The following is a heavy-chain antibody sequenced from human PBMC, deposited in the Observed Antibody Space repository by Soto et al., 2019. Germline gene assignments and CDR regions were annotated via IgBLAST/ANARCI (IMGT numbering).Heavy chain of an antibody. CDR3: ARSPAYGDYANLDT. CDR1: GDSVSKYY. J-gene: IGHJ5*02. D-gene: IGHD4-17*01. CDR2: IHSTRSP. Sequence: PSETLSLTCTVSGDSVSKYYWNWIRQPAGKGLEWIGRIHSTRSPNYNPSLKSRVTMSVDTSKNQFSLKLNLTSVTAADTAVYYCARSPAYGDYANLDTWRQGTLVTV. V-gene: IGHV4-4*07.